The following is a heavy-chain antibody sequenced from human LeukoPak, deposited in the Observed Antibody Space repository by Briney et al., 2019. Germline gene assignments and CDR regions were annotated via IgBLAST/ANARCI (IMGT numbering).Heavy chain of an antibody. CDR3: ARGSPVGLYYFDS. J-gene: IGHJ4*02. Sequence: SQTLSLTCTVSGGSISSGDYYWSWIRQPPGKGLEWIGYIYYSGSTYYNPSLKSRVTISVDTFKNHFSLKLNSVTAADTAVYYCARGSPVGLYYFDSWGQGTLVTVSS. V-gene: IGHV4-30-4*08. CDR2: IYYSGST. CDR1: GGSISSGDYY. D-gene: IGHD2-15*01.